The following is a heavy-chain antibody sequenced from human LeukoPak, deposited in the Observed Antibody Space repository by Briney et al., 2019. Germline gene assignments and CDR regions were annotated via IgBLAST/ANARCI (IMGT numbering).Heavy chain of an antibody. V-gene: IGHV4-4*07. CDR2: IQSSGST. D-gene: IGHD4-17*01. J-gene: IGHJ4*02. CDR3: ARDIVYLIDEDYG. CDR1: GGSFNSYY. Sequence: SETLSLTCTVSGGSFNSYYWSWLRQPAGKGLEWIGRIQSSGSTDYSPSLQSRVTIPIDTSQRQFSLNLRSVTAADTAVYYCARDIVYLIDEDYGWGQGTLVTVSS.